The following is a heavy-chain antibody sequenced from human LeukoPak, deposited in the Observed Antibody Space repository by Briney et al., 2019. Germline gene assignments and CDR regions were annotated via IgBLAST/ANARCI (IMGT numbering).Heavy chain of an antibody. V-gene: IGHV1-69*05. J-gene: IGHJ4*02. CDR1: GGIFSSYA. CDR3: ARVGYSSSWYYDY. CDR2: IIPIFGTA. Sequence: GASVKVSCKTSGGIFSSYAISWVRQAPGQGLEWMGGIIPIFGTANYAQKFQGRVTITTDESTSTAYMELSSLRSEDTAVYYCARVGYSSSWYYDYWGQGTLVTVSS. D-gene: IGHD6-13*01.